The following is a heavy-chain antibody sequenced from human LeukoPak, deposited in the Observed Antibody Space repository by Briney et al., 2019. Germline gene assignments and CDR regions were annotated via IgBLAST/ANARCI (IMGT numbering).Heavy chain of an antibody. V-gene: IGHV3-23*01. Sequence: GGSRRLSCAASGFTFSSYAMSWVRQAPGKGLEWVSGISGSGDNTYYADSVKGRFTISRDNSKNTLYVQVNSLGTEDTAAYYCAKGSYYDSSGSFYFDYWGQGTLVTVSS. CDR3: AKGSYYDSSGSFYFDY. J-gene: IGHJ4*02. D-gene: IGHD3-22*01. CDR2: ISGSGDNT. CDR1: GFTFSSYA.